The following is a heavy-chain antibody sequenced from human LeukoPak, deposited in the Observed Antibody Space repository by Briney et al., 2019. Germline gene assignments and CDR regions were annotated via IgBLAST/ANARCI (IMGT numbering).Heavy chain of an antibody. CDR1: GGSISSSSYY. D-gene: IGHD6-13*01. Sequence: PSETLSLTCTVSGGSISSSSYYWGWIRQPPGKGLEWIGSIYYSGSTYYNPSLKSRVTISVDTSKNQFSLKLSSVTAADTAVYYCARADGYSSSWYGSAKFDYWGQGTLVTVSS. CDR2: IYYSGST. J-gene: IGHJ4*02. V-gene: IGHV4-39*07. CDR3: ARADGYSSSWYGSAKFDY.